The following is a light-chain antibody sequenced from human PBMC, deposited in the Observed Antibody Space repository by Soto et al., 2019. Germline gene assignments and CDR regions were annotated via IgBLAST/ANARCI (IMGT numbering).Light chain of an antibody. J-gene: IGKJ1*01. CDR2: GES. CDR3: QQYNNWPPWT. Sequence: EVVMTQSPASLSVSPGERVTLSCRASQNMRNNLAWYQQKPGQSPRLLISGESTREAGVPGRFSGSWSGTEFTLIISRLQSEDFALYYCQQYNNWPPWTCGQRTKV. V-gene: IGKV3-15*01. CDR1: QNMRNN.